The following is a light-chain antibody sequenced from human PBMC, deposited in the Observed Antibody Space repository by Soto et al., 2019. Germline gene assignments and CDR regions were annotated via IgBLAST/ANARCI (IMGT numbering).Light chain of an antibody. J-gene: IGLJ1*01. CDR2: DVT. V-gene: IGLV2-14*03. CDR1: SSDVGAYNY. Sequence: QSALTQPASGSGSPGQSITISCTGTSSDVGAYNYVSWYQQYPGKAPKLILYDVTHRPSGVSYRFPGSKSDNTASLTISGLQPEDEADYYCSSYTDSDTYFFGTGTKVTVL. CDR3: SSYTDSDTYF.